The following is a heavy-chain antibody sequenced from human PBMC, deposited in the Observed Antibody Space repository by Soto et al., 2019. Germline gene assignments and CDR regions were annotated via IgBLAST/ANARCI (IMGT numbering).Heavy chain of an antibody. CDR3: ARGVGNCSGGSSYSGDWFDP. D-gene: IGHD2-15*01. J-gene: IGHJ5*02. Sequence: SETLSLTCTVSGGSISSGDYYWSWIRQPPGKGLEWIGYIYYSGSTYYNPSLKSRVTISVDTSKSQFSLKLSSVTAADTAVYYCARGVGNCSGGSSYSGDWFDPWGQGTLVTVSS. CDR1: GGSISSGDYY. V-gene: IGHV4-30-4*01. CDR2: IYYSGST.